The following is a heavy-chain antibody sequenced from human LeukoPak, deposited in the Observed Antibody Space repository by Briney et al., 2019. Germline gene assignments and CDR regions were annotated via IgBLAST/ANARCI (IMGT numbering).Heavy chain of an antibody. CDR1: GFSFSNYG. CDR2: ISRSGDST. J-gene: IGHJ1*01. CDR3: ARNRPAGYDYDYSFELQH. V-gene: IGHV3-23*01. D-gene: IGHD4-17*01. Sequence: PGGSLRLSCAASGFSFSNYGMNWVRQAPGKGLEWVSGISRSGDSTYYAASVKGRFTISRDNSENTLFLQMNSLRADDTAVYFCARNRPAGYDYDYSFELQHWGQGTLVTVSS.